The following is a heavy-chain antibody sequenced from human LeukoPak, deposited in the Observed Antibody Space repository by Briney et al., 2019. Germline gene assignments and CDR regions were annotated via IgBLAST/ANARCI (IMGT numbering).Heavy chain of an antibody. Sequence: GGSLRLSCAASGFTFSSYEMNWVRQAPGKGLEWVSYISSSGSTIYYADSVKGRFTISRDNAKNSLYLQMNSLRAEDTAVYYCARDKLDGYIDYWGQGTLVTVSS. V-gene: IGHV3-48*03. CDR1: GFTFSSYE. D-gene: IGHD5-24*01. CDR3: ARDKLDGYIDY. J-gene: IGHJ4*02. CDR2: ISSSGSTI.